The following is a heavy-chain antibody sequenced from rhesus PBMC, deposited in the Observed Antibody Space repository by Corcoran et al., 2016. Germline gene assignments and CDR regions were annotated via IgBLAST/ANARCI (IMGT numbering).Heavy chain of an antibody. Sequence: QVQLVQSGAEVKKPGASVKVSCKASGFTFGSYAISWVRQAPGQGLEWMGVIIPLVGRTNYAEKCPGRVTLTADTSTSTAYMELSSLRSEDTAVYYCARGLYCTGSGCSDEADYWGQGVLVTVSS. V-gene: IGHV1-198*02. J-gene: IGHJ4*01. D-gene: IGHD2-21*01. CDR3: ARGLYCTGSGCSDEADY. CDR2: IIPLVGRT. CDR1: GFTFGSYA.